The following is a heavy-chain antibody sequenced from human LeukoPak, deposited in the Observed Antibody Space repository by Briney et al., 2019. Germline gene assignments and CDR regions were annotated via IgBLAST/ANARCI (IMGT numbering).Heavy chain of an antibody. V-gene: IGHV3-21*01. CDR3: ARASGDTVDTATMGSY. Sequence: GGSLRLSCAASGFTVSSNYMSWVRQAPGKGLEWVSSISTSSSYIYYADSVKGRFTISRDNAKKSLYLQMNSLRAEDTAVYYCARASGDTVDTATMGSYWGQGTLVTVSS. D-gene: IGHD5-18*01. J-gene: IGHJ4*02. CDR1: GFTVSSNY. CDR2: ISTSSSYI.